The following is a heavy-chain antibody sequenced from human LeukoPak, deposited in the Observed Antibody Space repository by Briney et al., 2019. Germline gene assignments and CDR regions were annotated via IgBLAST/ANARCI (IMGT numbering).Heavy chain of an antibody. V-gene: IGHV1-18*01. CDR1: GYTFTNYG. Sequence: ASVKVSCKASGYTFTNYGISWVRQAPGQGLEWMGWISAYNGHTKYAQKVQGRVTMTRDTSTSTAYMELRSLRSDDTAVYYCAREGYYYDSSGYDHFDYWGQGTLVTVSS. CDR3: AREGYYYDSSGYDHFDY. D-gene: IGHD3-22*01. J-gene: IGHJ4*02. CDR2: ISAYNGHT.